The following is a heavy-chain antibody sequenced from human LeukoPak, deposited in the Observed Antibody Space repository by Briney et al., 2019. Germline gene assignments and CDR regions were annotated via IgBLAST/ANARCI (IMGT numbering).Heavy chain of an antibody. D-gene: IGHD1-26*01. V-gene: IGHV1-18*01. CDR2: ISAYSGNT. J-gene: IGHJ3*02. Sequence: ASVKVSCKASGYTFTSYGISWVRQAPGQGLEWMGWISAYSGNTNYAQKLQGRVTMTTDTSTSTAYMELRSLRSDDTAVYYCARLYYDRLRDAFDIWGQGTMVTVSS. CDR1: GYTFTSYG. CDR3: ARLYYDRLRDAFDI.